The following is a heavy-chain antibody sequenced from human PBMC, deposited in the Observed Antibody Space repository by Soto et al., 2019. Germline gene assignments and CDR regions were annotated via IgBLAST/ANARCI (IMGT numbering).Heavy chain of an antibody. CDR3: ARGLIAQRLFFFQAEDGIRDL. CDR2: INSDGSST. J-gene: IGHJ2*01. V-gene: IGHV3-74*01. Sequence: KGLVWVSRINSDGSSTSYADSVKGRFTISRETAKNTLYLQMNSLRAEDTAVYYCARGLIAQRLFFFQAEDGIRDL. D-gene: IGHD2-21*01.